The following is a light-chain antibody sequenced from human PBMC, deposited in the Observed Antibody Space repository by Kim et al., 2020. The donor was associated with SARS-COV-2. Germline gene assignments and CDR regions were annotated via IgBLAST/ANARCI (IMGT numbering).Light chain of an antibody. Sequence: SYELTQPPSVSVAPGKTARITFGGNNIGSKSVHWYQQKPGQAPVLVIYYDSDQPSGIPERFSGSNSGNTATLTISRVEAVDEADYYCQVWVSSSDHAVFGEGTQLTFL. CDR1: NIGSKS. V-gene: IGLV3-21*04. CDR3: QVWVSSSDHAV. J-gene: IGLJ2*01. CDR2: YDS.